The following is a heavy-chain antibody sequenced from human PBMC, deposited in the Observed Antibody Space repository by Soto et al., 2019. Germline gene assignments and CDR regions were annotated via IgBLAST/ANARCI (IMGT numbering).Heavy chain of an antibody. V-gene: IGHV3-48*03. CDR1: GFTFIRYE. D-gene: IGHD1-26*01. CDR2: ISSSGSTI. J-gene: IGHJ4*02. Sequence: GGSLRLSCAASGFTFIRYEMNWVRQAPGKGLEWVSYISSSGSTIYYADSVKGRFTISRDNAKNSLYLQMNSLRAEDTAVYYCARDGDSGSYYFDYWGQGTLVTVSS. CDR3: ARDGDSGSYYFDY.